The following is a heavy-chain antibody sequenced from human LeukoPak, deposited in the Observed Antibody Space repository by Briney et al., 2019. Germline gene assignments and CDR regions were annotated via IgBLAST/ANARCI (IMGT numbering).Heavy chain of an antibody. CDR2: IYYSGRT. Sequence: SETLSLTCTVSGGSISDYYWNWMRQPPGKGLEWIGYIYYSGRTNYNPSLKSRVSISVDTSKNQFSLKLSSVTAADAAVYYCARDFRGSVDAFDIWGQGTMVAVSS. J-gene: IGHJ3*02. CDR3: ARDFRGSVDAFDI. V-gene: IGHV4-59*01. CDR1: GGSISDYY.